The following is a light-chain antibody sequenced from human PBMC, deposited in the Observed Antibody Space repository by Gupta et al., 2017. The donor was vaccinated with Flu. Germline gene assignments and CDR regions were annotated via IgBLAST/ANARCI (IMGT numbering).Light chain of an antibody. CDR2: SAS. CDR3: QQSYSLPYS. V-gene: IGKV1-39*01. CDR1: QSIDNY. J-gene: IGKJ2*03. Sequence: DIQMTQSPSSLSASIGDRVTITCRASQSIDNYVSWYQQKPGKAPKVLIYSASSLQSGVPSRFSGSGSGTDFTLTISSLQPEDFATFFCQQSYSLPYSFGQGTKLEMK.